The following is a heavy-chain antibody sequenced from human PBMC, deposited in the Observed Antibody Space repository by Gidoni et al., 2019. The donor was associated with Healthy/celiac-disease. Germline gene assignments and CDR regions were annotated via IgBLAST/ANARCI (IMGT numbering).Heavy chain of an antibody. Sequence: EVQLVESGGGLVKPGGSLRLSCAASGFTLSSYSRNWVRQAPGKGLEWNSSISSSSNEKYDTDSVKSRFNISRDNAKNSLYLQMNSLRAEDTAVYYCARGLFDYWGQGTLVTVSS. D-gene: IGHD3-16*01. J-gene: IGHJ4*02. CDR1: GFTLSSYS. CDR3: ARGLFDY. CDR2: ISSSSNEK. V-gene: IGHV3-21*01.